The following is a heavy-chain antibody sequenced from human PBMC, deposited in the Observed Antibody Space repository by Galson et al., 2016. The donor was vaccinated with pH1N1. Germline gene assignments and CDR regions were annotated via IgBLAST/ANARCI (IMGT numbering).Heavy chain of an antibody. CDR2: ISHSGRS. D-gene: IGHD6-19*01. V-gene: IGHV4-34*01. CDR3: ARHSTSGFPGIEVAARRRPFDI. Sequence: GLEWIGDISHSGRSDYNPSLEGRVTVSIDTSMNQFSLNLMSVAAADTAVYYCARHSTSGFPGIEVAARRRPFDIWGPGTMVIVSS. J-gene: IGHJ3*02.